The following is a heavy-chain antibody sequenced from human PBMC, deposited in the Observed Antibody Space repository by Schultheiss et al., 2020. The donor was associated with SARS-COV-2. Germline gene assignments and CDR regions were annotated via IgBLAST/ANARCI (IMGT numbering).Heavy chain of an antibody. J-gene: IGHJ4*02. D-gene: IGHD2-2*01. CDR2: INHSGST. CDR1: GGSFSGYY. CDR3: ARGRPRYCSSTSCPKRYFLFDY. Sequence: GSLRLSCAVYGGSFSGYYWSWIRQPPGKGLEWIGEINHSGSTNYNPSLKSRVTISVDTSKNQFSLKLSSVTAADTAVYYCARGRPRYCSSTSCPKRYFLFDYWGQGTLVTVSS. V-gene: IGHV4-34*01.